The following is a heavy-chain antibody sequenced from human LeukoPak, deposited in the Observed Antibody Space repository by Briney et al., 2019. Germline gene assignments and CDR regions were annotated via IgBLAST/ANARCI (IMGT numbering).Heavy chain of an antibody. V-gene: IGHV3-11*04. CDR1: GFTFSDYY. D-gene: IGHD1-26*01. CDR2: ISSSGSTI. CDR3: ARDLGLTWDVGAFDI. J-gene: IGHJ3*02. Sequence: PGGSLRPSCAASGFTFSDYYMSWIRQAPGKGLEWVSYISSSGSTIYYADSVKGRFTISRDNAKNSLYLQMNSLRAEDTAVYYCARDLGLTWDVGAFDIWGQGTMVTVSS.